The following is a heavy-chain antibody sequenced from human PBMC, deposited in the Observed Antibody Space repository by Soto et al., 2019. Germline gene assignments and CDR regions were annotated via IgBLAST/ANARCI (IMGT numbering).Heavy chain of an antibody. CDR3: ARFSGTYNDRYFDY. CDR2: VHYNGYT. V-gene: IGHV4-59*08. Sequence: ETLSLTCTVSSDSISNYYCSWFRQPPGKGLEWIGNVHYNGYTSYNPSLGSRLTVSVDTSNNQFSLRLASVTAADTAVYYCARFSGTYNDRYFDYWGQGKLVTVSS. D-gene: IGHD1-26*01. CDR1: SDSISNYY. J-gene: IGHJ4*02.